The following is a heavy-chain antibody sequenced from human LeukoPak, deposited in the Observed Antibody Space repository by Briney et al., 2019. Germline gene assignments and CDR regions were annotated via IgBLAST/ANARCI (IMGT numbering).Heavy chain of an antibody. V-gene: IGHV3-30*18. CDR3: AKTHSTVVVPAAPADY. CDR2: ISYDGSNK. CDR1: GFTFSSYG. Sequence: PGGSLRLSCAASGFTFSSYGMHWVRQAPGKGLEWVAVISYDGSNKYYADSVKGRFTITRDNSKNTLYLQMNSLRAEDTAVYYCAKTHSTVVVPAAPADYWGQGTLVAVSS. J-gene: IGHJ4*02. D-gene: IGHD2-2*01.